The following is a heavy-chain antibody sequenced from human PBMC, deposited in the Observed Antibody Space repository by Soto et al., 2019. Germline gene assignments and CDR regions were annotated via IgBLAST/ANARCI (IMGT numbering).Heavy chain of an antibody. CDR1: GGSISTSYYY. J-gene: IGHJ6*03. CDR3: ARQAVAVGSSMDV. V-gene: IGHV4-39*01. CDR2: IYYTGTT. D-gene: IGHD5-12*01. Sequence: QLQLQESGPGLVKPSETLSLTCTVSGGSISTSYYYCGWIRQSPGKVLEWIGAIYYTGTTYYNPPIRSRATISVETSKNQCCMKMSSVSAAATAVYWCARQAVAVGSSMDVWGKGPTVTVSS.